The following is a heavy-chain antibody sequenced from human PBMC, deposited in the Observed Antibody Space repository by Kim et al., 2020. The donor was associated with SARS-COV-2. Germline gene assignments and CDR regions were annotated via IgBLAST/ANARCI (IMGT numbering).Heavy chain of an antibody. Sequence: SETLSLTCTVSGGSISDYYWSWIRQPPGKGLEWIGYIHYSGSTTYNPSLRSRVTISVDTSKNQFSLKVTSVTAADTAVYYCARYLKEDYDTSGYYNTSGFDPWGQGTLVTVSS. CDR2: IHYSGST. CDR1: GGSISDYY. J-gene: IGHJ5*02. D-gene: IGHD3-22*01. CDR3: ARYLKEDYDTSGYYNTSGFDP. V-gene: IGHV4-59*08.